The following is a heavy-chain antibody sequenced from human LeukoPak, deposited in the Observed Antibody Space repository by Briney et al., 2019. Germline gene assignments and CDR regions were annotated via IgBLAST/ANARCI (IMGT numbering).Heavy chain of an antibody. J-gene: IGHJ4*02. CDR2: IRYDGSNK. Sequence: GGSLRLSCAASGFTFSSYGMHWVRQAPGKGLEWVAFIRYDGSNKYYADSVKGRFTISRDNSKNTLYLQMNSLRAEDTAVYYCAKFLWWRVGATGNAFDYWGQGTLVTVSS. D-gene: IGHD1-26*01. CDR3: AKFLWWRVGATGNAFDY. CDR1: GFTFSSYG. V-gene: IGHV3-30*02.